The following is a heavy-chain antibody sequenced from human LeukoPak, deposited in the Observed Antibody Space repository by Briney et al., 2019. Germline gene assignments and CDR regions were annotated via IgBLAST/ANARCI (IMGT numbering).Heavy chain of an antibody. D-gene: IGHD4-17*01. CDR3: ARGNGDYPYYDYYGMDV. J-gene: IGHJ6*02. CDR1: GGSFSGYY. V-gene: IGHV4-34*01. CDR2: INHSGST. Sequence: SETLSLTCAVYGGSFSGYYWSWIRQPPGKGLEWIGEINHSGSTNYNPYLKSRVTISVDTSKNQFSLKLSSVTAADTAVYYCARGNGDYPYYDYYGMDVWGQGTTVTVSS.